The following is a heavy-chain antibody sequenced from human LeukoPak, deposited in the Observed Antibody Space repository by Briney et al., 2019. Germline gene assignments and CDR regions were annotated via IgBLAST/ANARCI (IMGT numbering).Heavy chain of an antibody. V-gene: IGHV7-4-1*02. D-gene: IGHD5-18*01. CDR2: INTRTGDP. Sequence: ASVKVSCKASGYNFIDFGMNWVRRAPGQGLEWMGWINTRTGDPMYAQDFTGRFVFSVDTSRTTAYLQITSLKADDTAVYYCARAGTAMVDNWGQGTLVTVSS. J-gene: IGHJ4*02. CDR1: GYNFIDFG. CDR3: ARAGTAMVDN.